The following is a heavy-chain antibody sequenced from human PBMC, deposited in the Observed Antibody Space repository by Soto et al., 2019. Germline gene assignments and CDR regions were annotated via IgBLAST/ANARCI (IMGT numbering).Heavy chain of an antibody. CDR3: ARERKEVRGNNWFDR. V-gene: IGHV4-30-2*01. D-gene: IGHD3-10*01. CDR2: IYHSGST. Sequence: SETLSLTCAVSGGSISSGGYSWSWIRQPPGKGLEWIGYIYHSGSTYYNPSLKSRVTISVDRSKNQFSLKLSSVTAADTAVYYCARERKEVRGNNWFDRWGQGTLFTVAS. CDR1: GGSISSGGYS. J-gene: IGHJ5*02.